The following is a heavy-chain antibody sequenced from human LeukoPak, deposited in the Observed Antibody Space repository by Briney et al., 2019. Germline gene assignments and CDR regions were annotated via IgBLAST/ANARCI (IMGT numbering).Heavy chain of an antibody. V-gene: IGHV3-21*01. D-gene: IGHD3-22*01. Sequence: GGSLRLSCAASGFTFSSYSMNWVRQAPGKGLEWVSSISSSSSYIYYADSVKGRFTISRDNAKNSLYLQMNSLRAEDTAVYYCARAPHFYDSSGYYAYAFDIWGQGTMVTVSS. CDR1: GFTFSSYS. CDR2: ISSSSSYI. CDR3: ARAPHFYDSSGYYAYAFDI. J-gene: IGHJ3*02.